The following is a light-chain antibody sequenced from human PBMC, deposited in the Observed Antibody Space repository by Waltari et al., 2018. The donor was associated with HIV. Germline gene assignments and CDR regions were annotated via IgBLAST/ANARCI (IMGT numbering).Light chain of an antibody. CDR3: LQDYSWPYT. J-gene: IGKJ2*01. V-gene: IGKV1-6*01. CDR1: QGIGND. Sequence: AIQMTQSPTSLSASVGDRVTITCRASQGIGNDLSWYQQNPGMAPRVLIYGASISQTGVPARFSGSGSGAHFILTISSLQAEDLATYYCLQDYSWPYTFGQGTKVEIK. CDR2: GAS.